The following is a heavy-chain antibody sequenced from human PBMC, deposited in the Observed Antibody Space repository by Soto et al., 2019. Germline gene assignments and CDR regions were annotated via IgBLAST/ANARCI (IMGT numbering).Heavy chain of an antibody. D-gene: IGHD2-2*01. CDR1: GGSISSSSYY. CDR3: ARWSCTSVPCHTLDY. CDR2: IYYSGST. V-gene: IGHV4-39*07. Sequence: PSETLALTCTVSGGSISSSSYYWGWIRQPPGKVLQWIGSIYYSGSTYYNPSLKSRVTISVDKSKNKFSLRLISVTAADTAVYFFARWSCTSVPCHTLDYWGQRSLVTVSS. J-gene: IGHJ4*01.